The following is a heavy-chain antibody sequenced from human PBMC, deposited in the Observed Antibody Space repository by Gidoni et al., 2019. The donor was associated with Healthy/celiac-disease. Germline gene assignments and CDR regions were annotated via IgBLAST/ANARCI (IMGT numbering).Heavy chain of an antibody. J-gene: IGHJ5*02. D-gene: IGHD1-20*01. CDR1: GGSFSGYY. CDR3: ARGVPNWKSAWFDP. V-gene: IGHV4-34*01. CDR2: INHSGST. Sequence: QVQLQQWGAGLLKPSETLSLTCAVSGGSFSGYYWSWIRQPPGKGLEWIGEINHSGSTNYNPSLKSRVTISVDTSKNQFSLKLSSVTAADTAVYYCARGVPNWKSAWFDPWGQGTLVTVSS.